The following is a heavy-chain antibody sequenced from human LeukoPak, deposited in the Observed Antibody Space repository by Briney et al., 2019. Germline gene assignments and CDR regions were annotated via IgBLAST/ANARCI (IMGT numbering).Heavy chain of an antibody. CDR3: ARGDYYGEGDNYYFDY. CDR2: IYYSGST. J-gene: IGHJ4*02. V-gene: IGHV4-61*10. CDR1: GGSISSGSYY. D-gene: IGHD4-17*01. Sequence: PSETLSLTCTVSGGSISSGSYYWTWIRQPAGKGLEWIGYIYYSGSTNYNPSLKSRVTISVDTSKNQFSLKLSSVTAADTAVYYCARGDYYGEGDNYYFDYWGQGTLVTVSS.